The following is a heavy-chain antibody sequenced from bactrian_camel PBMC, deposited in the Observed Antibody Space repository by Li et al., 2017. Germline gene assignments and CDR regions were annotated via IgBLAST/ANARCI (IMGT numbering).Heavy chain of an antibody. CDR2: INSGGGST. Sequence: VQLVESGGGLVQPGGSLRLSCAASGFTFSSYAMSWVRQAPGKGLEWVSAINSGGGSTYYADSVKGRFTISRDHAKNTVYLQMNSLKPEYTAVYYCVRPGENGGTFGYWGQGTQVTVS. CDR1: GFTFSSYA. J-gene: IGHJ6*01. CDR3: VRPGENGGTFGY. D-gene: IGHD6*01. V-gene: IGHV3S40*01.